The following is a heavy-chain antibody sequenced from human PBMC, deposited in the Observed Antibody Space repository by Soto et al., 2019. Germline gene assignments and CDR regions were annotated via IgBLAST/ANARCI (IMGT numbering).Heavy chain of an antibody. Sequence: PSETLSLTCTVSGGSISSYYWSWIRQPPGKGLEWIGYIYYSGSTNYNPSLKSRVTISVDTSKNQFSLKLSSVTAADTAVYYCARDGGGHYDFWSGSEYYFDYWGQGTLVTVSS. V-gene: IGHV4-59*01. CDR3: ARDGGGHYDFWSGSEYYFDY. CDR2: IYYSGST. J-gene: IGHJ4*02. CDR1: GGSISSYY. D-gene: IGHD3-3*01.